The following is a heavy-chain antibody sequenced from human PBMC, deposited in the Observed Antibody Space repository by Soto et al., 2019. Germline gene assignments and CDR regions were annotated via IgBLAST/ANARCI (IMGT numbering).Heavy chain of an antibody. CDR1: GGSISNNY. CDR2: IYPSGST. Sequence: SGTLSLTCTVSGGSISNNYWSWIRPPPGKGLEWIARIYPSGSTTYNRTLKSRVSVSVDTTTSHYSLWLPSVTAPDTAVYYCTRDRATSTLDPRGQGPLFTVYS. J-gene: IGHJ5*02. V-gene: IGHV4-4*07. CDR3: TRDRATSTLDP.